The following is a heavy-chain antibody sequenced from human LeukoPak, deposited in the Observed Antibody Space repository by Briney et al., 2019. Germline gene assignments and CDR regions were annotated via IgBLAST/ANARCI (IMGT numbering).Heavy chain of an antibody. CDR2: INHSGST. D-gene: IGHD3-22*01. CDR1: GGSFSGYY. V-gene: IGHV4-34*01. J-gene: IGHJ3*02. CDR3: ARLHYDSSGYYIGDAFDI. Sequence: SETLSLTCAVYGGSFSGYYWSWIRQPPGKGLEWIGEINHSGSTNYNPSLKSRVTISVDTSKNQFSLRLRSVTAADTAVYYCARLHYDSSGYYIGDAFDIWGQGTMVTVSS.